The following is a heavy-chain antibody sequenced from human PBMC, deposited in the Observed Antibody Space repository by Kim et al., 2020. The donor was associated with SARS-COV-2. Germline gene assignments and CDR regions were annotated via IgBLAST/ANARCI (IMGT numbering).Heavy chain of an antibody. V-gene: IGHV3-21*01. CDR3: ARAVPAAAGFSPIDC. Sequence: GGSLRLSCAASGFTFSSYSMNWVRQAPGKGLEWVSSISSSSSYIYYADSVKGRFTISRDNAKNSLYLQMNSLRAEDTAVYYCARAVPAAAGFSPIDCWGQGTLVTVSS. J-gene: IGHJ4*02. CDR1: GFTFSSYS. D-gene: IGHD6-13*01. CDR2: ISSSSSYI.